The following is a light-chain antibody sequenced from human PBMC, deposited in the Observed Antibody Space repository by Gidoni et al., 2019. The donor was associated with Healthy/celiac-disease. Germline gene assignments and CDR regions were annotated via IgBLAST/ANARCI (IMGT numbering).Light chain of an antibody. CDR2: DVS. V-gene: IGLV2-14*03. Sequence: QSALTQPASVSGSPGQSITISCTGTSSDVGGYNYVSWYQQQPGKAPKLMIYDVSNRPSGVSNRFSGSKSGNTASLTISGLQAEDEADYYCSSYTSSIVVFGGGTKLTVL. CDR3: SSYTSSIVV. CDR1: SSDVGGYNY. J-gene: IGLJ2*01.